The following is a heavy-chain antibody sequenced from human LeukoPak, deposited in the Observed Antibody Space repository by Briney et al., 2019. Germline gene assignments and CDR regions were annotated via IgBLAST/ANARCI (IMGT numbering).Heavy chain of an antibody. CDR3: AKVEVLRYFDWLLQTDY. J-gene: IGHJ4*02. CDR1: GFTFSSYA. CDR2: ISGSGGST. D-gene: IGHD3-9*01. Sequence: GGSLRLSCAASGFTFSSYAMSWVRQAPGKGLEWVSAISGSGGSTYYADSVKGRFTISRDNSKNTLYLQMNSLRAEDTAVYYCAKVEVLRYFDWLLQTDYWGQGTLVTVSS. V-gene: IGHV3-23*01.